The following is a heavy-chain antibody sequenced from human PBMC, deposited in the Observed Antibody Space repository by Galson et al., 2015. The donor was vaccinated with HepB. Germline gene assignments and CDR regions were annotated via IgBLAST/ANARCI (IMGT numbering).Heavy chain of an antibody. V-gene: IGHV3-23*01. CDR1: GFTFSSYA. CDR3: AREPGSGYYWGYFDY. CDR2: ISGSGGST. Sequence: SLRLSCAASGFTFSSYAMSWVRQAPGKGLEWVSAISGSGGSTYYADSVKGRFTISRDNSKNTLYLQMNSLRAEDTAVYYCAREPGSGYYWGYFDYWGQGTLVTVSS. J-gene: IGHJ4*02. D-gene: IGHD3-22*01.